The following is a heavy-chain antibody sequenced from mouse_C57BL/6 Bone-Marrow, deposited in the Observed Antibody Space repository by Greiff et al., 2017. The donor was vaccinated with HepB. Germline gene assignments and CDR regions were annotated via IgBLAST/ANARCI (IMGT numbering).Heavy chain of an antibody. CDR1: GYTFTSYW. CDR2: INPSNGGT. CDR3: ARSTTIVTTGFDY. V-gene: IGHV1-53*01. J-gene: IGHJ2*01. D-gene: IGHD2-5*01. Sequence: VQLQQPGTELVKPGASVKLSCKASGYTFTSYWMHWVKQRPGQGLEWIGNINPSNGGTNYNEKFKSKATLTVDKSSSTAYMQRSSLTSEDSAVYYCARSTTIVTTGFDYWGQGTTLTVSS.